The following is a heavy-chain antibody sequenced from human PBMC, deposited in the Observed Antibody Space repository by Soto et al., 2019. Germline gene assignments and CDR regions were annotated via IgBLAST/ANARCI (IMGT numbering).Heavy chain of an antibody. J-gene: IGHJ6*02. CDR2: IYWNDDK. CDR3: AHSRASGDGFGYEKDGMDV. Sequence: QITLKESGPTLVKPTQTLTLTCTFSGFSLSTSGVGVGWIRQPPGKALEWLALIYWNDDKRYSPSLKSRLTITKDTSKNQMVLTKTNMDPVDTATYYCAHSRASGDGFGYEKDGMDVWGQGTTVTVSS. D-gene: IGHD3-16*01. V-gene: IGHV2-5*01. CDR1: GFSLSTSGVG.